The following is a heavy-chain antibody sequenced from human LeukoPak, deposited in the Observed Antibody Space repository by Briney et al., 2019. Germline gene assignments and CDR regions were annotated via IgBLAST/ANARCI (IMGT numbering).Heavy chain of an antibody. CDR3: AKEFYPAPTIFGVEIGGNYFDY. D-gene: IGHD3-3*01. CDR1: GFTFSSYA. CDR2: ISGSGGST. Sequence: AGGSLGLSCAASGFTFSSYAMNWVRQAPGKGLEWVSAISGSGGSTYYADSVKGRFTISRDNSKNTLYLQMNSLRAEDTAVYYCAKEFYPAPTIFGVEIGGNYFDYWGQGTLVTVSS. V-gene: IGHV3-23*01. J-gene: IGHJ4*02.